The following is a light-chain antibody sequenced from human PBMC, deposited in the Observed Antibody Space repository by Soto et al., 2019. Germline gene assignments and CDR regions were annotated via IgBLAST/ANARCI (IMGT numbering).Light chain of an antibody. J-gene: IGLJ1*01. CDR1: SSDIGGYNY. CDR2: EVS. V-gene: IGLV2-8*01. Sequence: QSVLTQPPSASGSPGQSVTISCTGTSSDIGGYNYVSWYQQHPGKAPKLIIYEVSKRPSGVPDRFSGSKSGNTASLTVSGLQAEDEADYYCGTWDNGLSAPYVFGTGTKVTVL. CDR3: GTWDNGLSAPYV.